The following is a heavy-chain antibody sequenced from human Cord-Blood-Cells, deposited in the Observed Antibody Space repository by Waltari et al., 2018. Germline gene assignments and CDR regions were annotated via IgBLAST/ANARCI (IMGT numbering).Heavy chain of an antibody. D-gene: IGHD3-10*01. CDR1: GGSFSGYY. CDR3: ARGAVEYYYGSGSGYYYYYGMDV. CDR2: INHSGST. V-gene: IGHV4-34*01. J-gene: IGHJ6*02. Sequence: QVQLQQWGAGLLKLSETLSLTCAVHGGSFSGYYWSWIRQPPGKGLEWIGEINHSGSTNYNPSLKSRVTISVDTSKNQFSLKLSSVTAADTAVYYCARGAVEYYYGSGSGYYYYYGMDVWGQGTTVTVSS.